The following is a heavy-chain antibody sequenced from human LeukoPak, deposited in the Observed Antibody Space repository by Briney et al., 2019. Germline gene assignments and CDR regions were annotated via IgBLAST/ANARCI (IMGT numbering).Heavy chain of an antibody. CDR3: ARIQTKEWELVDY. Sequence: PRGSLRLSCAASGFTFSSYEMNWVRQAPGKGLEWVSYISSSGSTIYYADSVKGRFTISRDNAKNSLYLQMNSLRAEDTAVYYCARIQTKEWELVDYWGQGTLVTVSS. D-gene: IGHD1-26*01. V-gene: IGHV3-48*03. CDR2: ISSSGSTI. CDR1: GFTFSSYE. J-gene: IGHJ4*02.